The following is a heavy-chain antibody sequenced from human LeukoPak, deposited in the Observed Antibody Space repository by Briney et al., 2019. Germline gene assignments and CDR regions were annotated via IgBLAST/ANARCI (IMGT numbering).Heavy chain of an antibody. CDR3: ARSLAVAGVGDY. J-gene: IGHJ4*02. CDR2: ISSSGSTI. V-gene: IGHV3-48*03. CDR1: GFTFSSYE. Sequence: GGSLRLSCAASGFTFSSYEMNWVRQAPGKGLEWVSYISSSGSTIYYADSVKGRFTISRDNAKNSLYLQIDSLRAEDTAIYYCARSLAVAGVGDYWGQGTLVT. D-gene: IGHD6-19*01.